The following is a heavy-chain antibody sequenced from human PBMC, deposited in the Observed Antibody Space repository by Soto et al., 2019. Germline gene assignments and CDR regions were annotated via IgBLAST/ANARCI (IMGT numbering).Heavy chain of an antibody. CDR1: GFTFSSYS. Sequence: EVQLVESGGGLVKPGWSLRLSCAASGFTFSSYSMNWVRQAPGKGLEWVSSISSSSSYIYYADSVKGRFTISRDNAKNSLYRQMNSLRAEATAVDYCASGVSYYDSSGYPGGQGTLVTVSS. CDR2: ISSSSSYI. CDR3: ASGVSYYDSSGYP. J-gene: IGHJ1*01. V-gene: IGHV3-21*01. D-gene: IGHD3-22*01.